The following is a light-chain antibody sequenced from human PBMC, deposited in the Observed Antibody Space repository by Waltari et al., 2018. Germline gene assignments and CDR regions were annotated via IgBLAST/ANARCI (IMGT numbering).Light chain of an antibody. CDR2: DAS. CDR3: QQRSNWTPHT. V-gene: IGKV3-11*01. J-gene: IGKJ2*01. Sequence: NVLTQSPATLSLSPGDTATLSCRASQSVGSYLAWYQQKPGQPPRLLIYDASNRATGVPARFRGSGSGTDFTLTISSLEAEDFAVYYCQQRSNWTPHTFGQGARLEIK. CDR1: QSVGSY.